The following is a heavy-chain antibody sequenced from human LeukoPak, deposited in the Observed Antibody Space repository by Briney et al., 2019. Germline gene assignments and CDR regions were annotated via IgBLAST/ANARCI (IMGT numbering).Heavy chain of an antibody. D-gene: IGHD5-18*01. V-gene: IGHV4-59*01. J-gene: IGHJ4*02. CDR1: GGSISSYY. CDR2: MYYSGST. CDR3: AKEGGYMKPFDY. Sequence: SETLSLTCTVSGGSISSYYWSWIRQPPGKGLEWIGYMYYSGSTNYNPSLKSRVTISVDTSKNQFSLKLNSVTAADTAVYYCAKEGGYMKPFDYWGQGILVTVSS.